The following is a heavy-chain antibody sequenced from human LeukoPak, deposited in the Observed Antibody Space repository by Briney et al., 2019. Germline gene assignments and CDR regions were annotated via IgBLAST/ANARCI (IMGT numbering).Heavy chain of an antibody. CDR1: GFTFSSYG. J-gene: IGHJ3*02. CDR3: AKDSLYYDFWSGQPDAFDI. V-gene: IGHV3-30*02. CDR2: IRYDGSNK. D-gene: IGHD3-3*01. Sequence: GGSLRLSCAASGFTFSSYGMNWVRQAPGKGLEWVAFIRYDGSNKYYADSVKGRFTISRDNSKNTLYLQMNSLRAEDTAVYYCAKDSLYYDFWSGQPDAFDIWGQGTMVTVSS.